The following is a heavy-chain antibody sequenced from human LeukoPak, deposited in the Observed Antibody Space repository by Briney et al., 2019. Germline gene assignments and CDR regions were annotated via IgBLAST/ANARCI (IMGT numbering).Heavy chain of an antibody. J-gene: IGHJ5*02. Sequence: PSETLSLTCTVSGGSISSSSYYWGWIRQPPGKGLEWIGSIYYSGSTYYNPSLKSRVTISVDTSKNQFSLKLSSVTAADTAVYYCARDIVVVPAAPYNWFDPWGQGTLVTVSS. CDR2: IYYSGST. V-gene: IGHV4-39*01. CDR1: GGSISSSSYY. CDR3: ARDIVVVPAAPYNWFDP. D-gene: IGHD2-2*01.